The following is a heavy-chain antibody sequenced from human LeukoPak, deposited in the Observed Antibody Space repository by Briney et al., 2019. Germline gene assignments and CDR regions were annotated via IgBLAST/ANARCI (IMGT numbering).Heavy chain of an antibody. CDR3: AKEGKVTGYYFDY. D-gene: IGHD7-27*01. CDR2: IRYDGSNK. CDR1: GFTFNTYG. V-gene: IGHV3-30*02. Sequence: GGSLRISCAASGFTFNTYGIHWVRQAPGKGLEWVAFIRYDGSNKYYADSVKGRFTISRDNSKNTLYLQMNSLRAEDTAVYYCAKEGKVTGYYFDYWGQGTLVTVSS. J-gene: IGHJ4*02.